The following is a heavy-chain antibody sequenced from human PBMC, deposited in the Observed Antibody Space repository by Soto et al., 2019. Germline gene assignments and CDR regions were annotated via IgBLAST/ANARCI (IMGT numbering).Heavy chain of an antibody. CDR2: IYYSGST. Sequence: SETLSLTCTVSGGSISSGGYYWSWIRQHPGKGLEWIGYIYYSGSTYYNPSLKSRVTISVDTSKNQFSLKLSSVTAADTAVYYCARISSIVYGDYAIRPDDLNWFDPWGQGTLVTVSS. CDR3: ARISSIVYGDYAIRPDDLNWFDP. V-gene: IGHV4-31*03. D-gene: IGHD4-17*01. J-gene: IGHJ5*02. CDR1: GGSISSGGYY.